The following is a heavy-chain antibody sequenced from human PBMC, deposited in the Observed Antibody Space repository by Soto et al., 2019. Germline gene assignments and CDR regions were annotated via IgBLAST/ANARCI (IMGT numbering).Heavy chain of an antibody. V-gene: IGHV3-30-3*01. CDR1: GFTCSSYA. CDR2: ISYDGSNK. D-gene: IGHD3-22*01. J-gene: IGHJ6*02. CDR3: ASDLVVVISVPWYYYGMDV. Sequence: GGSLRLSCAASGFTCSSYAMHWVRQAPGKWLEWVAVISYDGSNKYYADSVKGRFTISRDTSKNTLYLQMNSLRAEDTAVYYCASDLVVVISVPWYYYGMDVWGQGTTVTSP.